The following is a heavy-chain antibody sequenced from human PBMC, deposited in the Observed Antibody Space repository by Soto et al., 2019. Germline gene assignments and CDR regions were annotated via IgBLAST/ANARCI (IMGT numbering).Heavy chain of an antibody. CDR3: ARGSPCSTTTCSLNEVWFDP. J-gene: IGHJ5*02. V-gene: IGHV1-69*01. CDR2: IIPLFGTA. D-gene: IGHD1-1*01. CDR1: GETFSTFA. Sequence: QVQLLQSGAELKRPGSSVKVSCKASGETFSTFAITWVRQAPGHGPEWMGGIIPLFGTAHYARRFEDRVTMTADESTSTACMELRSLTSEDTAIYYCARGSPCSTTTCSLNEVWFDPWGQGTLVTVST.